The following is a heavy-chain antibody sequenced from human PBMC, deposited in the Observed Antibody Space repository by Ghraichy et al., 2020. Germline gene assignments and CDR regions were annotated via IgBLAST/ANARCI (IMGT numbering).Heavy chain of an antibody. J-gene: IGHJ4*02. D-gene: IGHD2-2*01. CDR3: ANRYCSSTTCYEFYVY. V-gene: IGHV3-23*01. CDR2: ISGGGDST. CDR1: GFTFSSYA. Sequence: GSLRLSCAASGFTFSSYAMSWVRQAPGKGLEWVSTISGGGDSTYYADSVKGRFTISRDNSKNTLYLQMNSLRAEDTAVYFCANRYCSSTTCYEFYVYWGQGTLVTVSS.